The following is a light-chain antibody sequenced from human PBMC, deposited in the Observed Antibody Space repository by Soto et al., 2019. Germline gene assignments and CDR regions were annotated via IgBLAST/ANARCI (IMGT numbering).Light chain of an antibody. CDR3: QQYASYWT. J-gene: IGKJ1*01. CDR2: DVS. CDR1: QSISNW. Sequence: DIQMTQSPSTLPASVGDRVTITCRASQSISNWLAWYQQKPGKAPKLLIYDVSSLEGGVPSRFSGSGSGTDFTLTISRLQPDDSATYYCQQYASYWTFGQGTKVDIK. V-gene: IGKV1-5*01.